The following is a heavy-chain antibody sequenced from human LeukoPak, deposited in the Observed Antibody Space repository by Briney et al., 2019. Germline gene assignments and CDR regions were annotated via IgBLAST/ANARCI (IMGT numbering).Heavy chain of an antibody. D-gene: IGHD6-13*01. V-gene: IGHV4-4*07. J-gene: IGHJ2*01. Sequence: PSETLSLTCTVSGGSISSYYWSWIRQPAGKGLEWIGRIYTSGTTHYNPSLKSRVTMSVDTSKNQFSLKLSSVTAADTAVYYCARVSSSWYQDWYFDLWGRGTLVTVSS. CDR3: ARVSSSWYQDWYFDL. CDR1: GGSISSYY. CDR2: IYTSGTT.